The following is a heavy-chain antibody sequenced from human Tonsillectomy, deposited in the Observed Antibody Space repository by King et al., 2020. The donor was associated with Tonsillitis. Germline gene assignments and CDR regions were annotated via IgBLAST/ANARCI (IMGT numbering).Heavy chain of an antibody. CDR1: GFTFRTYG. CDR2: IWYDGSDK. D-gene: IGHD6-19*01. CDR3: ARDPTSSIGWYGLDY. Sequence: VQLVESGGGVVQPGRSLRLSCAASGFTFRTYGMHWVRQAPGKGLEWVALIWYDGSDKYYADSVKGRFTISRDNSKNTLYLQMNSLRAEDTAVYFCARDPTSSIGWYGLDYWGQGALVTVSS. J-gene: IGHJ4*02. V-gene: IGHV3-33*01.